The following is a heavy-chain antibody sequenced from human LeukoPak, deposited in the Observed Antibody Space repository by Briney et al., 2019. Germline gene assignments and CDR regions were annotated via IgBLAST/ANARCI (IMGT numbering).Heavy chain of an antibody. CDR3: ARVAVAGTFYYYYYYYMDV. V-gene: IGHV1-8*02. CDR1: GYTFTDYS. Sequence: GASVKVSCKASGYTFTDYSIHWVRQAPGQGLEWMGWMNPNSGNTGYAQKFQGRVTMTRNTSISTAYMELSSLRSEDTAVYYCARVAVAGTFYYYYYYYMDVWGKGTTVTISS. CDR2: MNPNSGNT. D-gene: IGHD6-19*01. J-gene: IGHJ6*03.